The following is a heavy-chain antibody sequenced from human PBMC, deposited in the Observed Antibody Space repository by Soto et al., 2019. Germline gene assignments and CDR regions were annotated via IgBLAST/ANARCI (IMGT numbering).Heavy chain of an antibody. J-gene: IGHJ4*02. V-gene: IGHV3-9*01. CDR1: GFTFDDYA. D-gene: IGHD6-19*01. CDR3: AAGASSGWSDYFEY. CDR2: ISWNSGSI. Sequence: EVQLVESGGGLVQPGRSLRLSCAASGFTFDDYAMHWVRQAPGKGLEWVSGISWNSGSIGYADSVKGRFTISRDNAKNVVCLPMSGLRAEETAWYYCAAGASSGWSDYFEYWGQGALVTVSS.